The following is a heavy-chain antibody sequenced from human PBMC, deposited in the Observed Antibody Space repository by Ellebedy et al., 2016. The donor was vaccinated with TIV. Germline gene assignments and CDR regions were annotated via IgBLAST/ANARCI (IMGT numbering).Heavy chain of an antibody. D-gene: IGHD6-19*01. Sequence: SVKVSXXASGGTFSSYAISWVRQAPGQGLEWMGGIIPIFGTANYAQKFQGRITMTTDTSTSTAYMELSSLRSEDTAVYYCARGSSSGWYVDYWGQGTLVTVSS. V-gene: IGHV1-69*05. CDR3: ARGSSSGWYVDY. CDR2: IIPIFGTA. J-gene: IGHJ4*02. CDR1: GGTFSSYA.